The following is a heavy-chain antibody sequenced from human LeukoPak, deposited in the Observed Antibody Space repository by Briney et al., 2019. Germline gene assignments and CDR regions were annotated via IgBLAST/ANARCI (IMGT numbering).Heavy chain of an antibody. Sequence: GGSLRLSCAASGFTFSSYGMHWVRQAPGKGLEWVAVIWYDGSNKYYAGSVKGRFTISRDNSKNTLYLQMNSLRAEDTAVYYCAKGNGYSYGRYYFDYWGQGTLVTVSS. J-gene: IGHJ4*02. V-gene: IGHV3-33*06. CDR2: IWYDGSNK. CDR1: GFTFSSYG. D-gene: IGHD5-18*01. CDR3: AKGNGYSYGRYYFDY.